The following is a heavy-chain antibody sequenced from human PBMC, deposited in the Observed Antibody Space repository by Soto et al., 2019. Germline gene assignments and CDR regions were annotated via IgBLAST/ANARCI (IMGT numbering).Heavy chain of an antibody. Sequence: SETLSLTCTVSGGSISSSTYYWGWIRQPPGKGLEWIGSIYYSGSSYYNPSLKSRVTISVDTSKNQFSLKLSSVTAADTAVYYCARHPRDTTMMRGYFDYWGQGTLVTVSS. CDR2: IYYSGSS. D-gene: IGHD5-18*01. V-gene: IGHV4-39*01. CDR3: ARHPRDTTMMRGYFDY. J-gene: IGHJ4*02. CDR1: GGSISSSTYY.